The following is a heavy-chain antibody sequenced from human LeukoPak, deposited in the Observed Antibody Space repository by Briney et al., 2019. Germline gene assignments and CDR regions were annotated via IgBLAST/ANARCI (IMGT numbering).Heavy chain of an antibody. CDR2: ITGSGGST. CDR1: GCTFSTYA. V-gene: IGHV3-23*01. CDR3: AKALVGATAHAFDI. D-gene: IGHD1-26*01. Sequence: GGSLRLSCAASGCTFSTYAMSWVRQAPGQGLEWVSAITGSGGSTYYADSVKGRFTISRDNSKNTLYLQMNSLRAEDTAVYYCAKALVGATAHAFDIWGQGTMVTVSS. J-gene: IGHJ3*02.